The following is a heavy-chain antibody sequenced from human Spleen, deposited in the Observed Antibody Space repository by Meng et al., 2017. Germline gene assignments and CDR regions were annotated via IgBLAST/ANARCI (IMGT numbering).Heavy chain of an antibody. CDR2: INCNNGGT. J-gene: IGHJ4*02. CDR3: ARDQSPGHFDY. CDR1: GYTFTSYF. V-gene: IGHV1-46*01. Sequence: QVQLVQSGAEVMKPGASFKVSCRASGYTFTSYFLHGVRQAPGQGLEWLATINCNNGGTNYAQRFQGRVTLTRDTPTSTVYMELSSLGYEDTAVYYCARDQSPGHFDYLGQGILVTVSS.